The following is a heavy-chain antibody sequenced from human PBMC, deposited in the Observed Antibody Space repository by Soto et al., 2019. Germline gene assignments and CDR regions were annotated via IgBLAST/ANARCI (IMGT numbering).Heavy chain of an antibody. CDR3: ARDDPYSSSWNHYGMDV. CDR2: INAGNGNT. D-gene: IGHD6-13*01. J-gene: IGHJ6*02. CDR1: GYTFTSYA. V-gene: IGHV1-3*01. Sequence: ASVKVSCKASGYTFTSYAMLWVRQAPGQRLEWMGWINAGNGNTKYSQKFQGRVTITRDTSASTAYMELSSLRSEDTAVYYCARDDPYSSSWNHYGMDVWGQGTTVTVSS.